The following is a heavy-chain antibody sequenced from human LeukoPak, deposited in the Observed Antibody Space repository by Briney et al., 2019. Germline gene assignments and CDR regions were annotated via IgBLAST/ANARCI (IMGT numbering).Heavy chain of an antibody. J-gene: IGHJ4*02. V-gene: IGHV3-15*01. Sequence: PGGSLRLSCAAPGFSFNDAWMSWVRQAPGKGLEWVGRIKRKTDGGTTDYAAPVKGRFTISRDDSKTSLYLQMNNLKTEDTAVYYCTTDTRRVVVPKWGQGTLGTVSS. CDR3: TTDTRRVVVPK. CDR2: IKRKTDGGTT. CDR1: GFSFNDAW. D-gene: IGHD2-21*01.